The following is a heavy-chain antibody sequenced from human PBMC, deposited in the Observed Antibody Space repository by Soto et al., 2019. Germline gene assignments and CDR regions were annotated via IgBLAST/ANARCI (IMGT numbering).Heavy chain of an antibody. Sequence: EVQLVESGGGLVQPGRSLRLSCAASGFTFDDFAMHWVRQAPGKGLEWVSGISRNSGTIGYADSVKGRFTISRDNAKNSLYLQMNSLRAEDTALYYCAKDNRDGDYYYYYMDVWGKGTTVTVSS. CDR1: GFTFDDFA. V-gene: IGHV3-9*01. D-gene: IGHD4-17*01. CDR3: AKDNRDGDYYYYYMDV. J-gene: IGHJ6*03. CDR2: ISRNSGTI.